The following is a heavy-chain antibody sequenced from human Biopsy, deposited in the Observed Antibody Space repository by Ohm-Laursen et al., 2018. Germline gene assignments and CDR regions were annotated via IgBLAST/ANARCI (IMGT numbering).Heavy chain of an antibody. CDR1: GYIFTGYY. V-gene: IGHV1-2*02. J-gene: IGHJ4*02. Sequence: AAVKVSCKASGYIFTGYYMHWVRQAPGQGLEWMGWLNTNSGDTEYAENFQGRVTMTRDTSISTAYMELSRLRSDDTAVYYCARLTRSTPTTGVWGQGTLVTVSS. CDR2: LNTNSGDT. CDR3: ARLTRSTPTTGV. D-gene: IGHD2-8*01.